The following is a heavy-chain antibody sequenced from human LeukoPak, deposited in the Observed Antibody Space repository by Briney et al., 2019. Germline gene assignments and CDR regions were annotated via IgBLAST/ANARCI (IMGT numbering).Heavy chain of an antibody. V-gene: IGHV1-2*02. CDR1: GYTFTGNY. CDR2: INPNTGGT. Sequence: ASVKVSCKASGYTFTGNYMHWVRQAPGQGLEWMGWINPNTGGTSYAQKFQGRVTMTRDTSISTAYMELSNLRSEDTAVYYCARGATRSFDNWGQGTLVTVSS. CDR3: ARGATRSFDN. J-gene: IGHJ4*02.